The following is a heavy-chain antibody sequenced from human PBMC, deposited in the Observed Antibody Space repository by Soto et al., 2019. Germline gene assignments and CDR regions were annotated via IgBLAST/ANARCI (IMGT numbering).Heavy chain of an antibody. Sequence: PGGSLRLSCAASGLTFSSYAMHWVRQAPGKGLEWVAVISYDGSNKYYADSVKGRFTISRDNSKNTLYLQMNSLRAEDTAVYYWEREAVAAGLDYWGQGTMVTVSS. CDR1: GLTFSSYA. CDR2: ISYDGSNK. CDR3: EREAVAAGLDY. D-gene: IGHD6-19*01. J-gene: IGHJ4*02. V-gene: IGHV3-30-3*01.